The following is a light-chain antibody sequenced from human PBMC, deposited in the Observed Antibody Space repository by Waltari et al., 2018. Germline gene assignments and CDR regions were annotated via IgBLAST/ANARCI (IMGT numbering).Light chain of an antibody. V-gene: IGLV2-23*01. CDR2: GAT. CDR3: CTFTSSGTWV. J-gene: IGLJ2*01. Sequence: QSALTQPASVSGSPGQSITISCTSDVGNYHLVSWYQQRPGTAPKLKIYGATKRPSGVSDLFSCSKSVNTASLTISGLQAEDEADYYCCTFTSSGTWVFGGGTKLTVL. CDR1: SDVGNYHL.